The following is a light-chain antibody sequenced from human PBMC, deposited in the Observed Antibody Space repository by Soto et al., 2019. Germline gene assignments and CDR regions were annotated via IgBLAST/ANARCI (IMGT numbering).Light chain of an antibody. CDR1: QAISSS. CDR2: AAS. V-gene: IGKV1-9*01. CDR3: QRLNDYRYT. J-gene: IGKJ2*01. Sequence: DIQLTQSPSFLSASVGDRVTITCRASQAISSSLAWYQHNPGKAPKLLIYAASTLQNGVPSSFSGSGSGTEFTLTISSLQPEDFAMYYCQRLNDYRYTFGQGTKVEIK.